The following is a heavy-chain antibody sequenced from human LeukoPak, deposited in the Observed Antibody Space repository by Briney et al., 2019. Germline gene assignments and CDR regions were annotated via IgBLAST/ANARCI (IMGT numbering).Heavy chain of an antibody. CDR2: IWYDGSNK. V-gene: IGHV3-33*01. D-gene: IGHD3-10*01. Sequence: QSGRSLRLSCAASGFTFSSYGMHWVRQAPGKGLEWVAVIWYDGSNKYYADSVKGRFTISRDNSKNTLYLQMNSLRAEDTAVYYCARDGEGLRSGPEYPIAYWGQGTLVTVSS. CDR1: GFTFSSYG. CDR3: ARDGEGLRSGPEYPIAY. J-gene: IGHJ4*02.